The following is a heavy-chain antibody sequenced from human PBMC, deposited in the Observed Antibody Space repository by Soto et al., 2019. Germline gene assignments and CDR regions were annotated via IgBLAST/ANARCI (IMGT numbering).Heavy chain of an antibody. CDR3: VRGDDRVD. CDR1: GFIFSSFT. V-gene: IGHV3-21*01. J-gene: IGHJ4*02. D-gene: IGHD1-1*01. CDR2: ISKSSSLI. Sequence: EVQLVESGGGLVKPRGSLRLSCVGSGFIFSSFTMTWVRQAPGMGLQYLASISKSSSLIYYADSVRGRFIISRDNSKDSVFLQMYSLRAEDTAMYYCVRGDDRVDWGQGTLVTVSS.